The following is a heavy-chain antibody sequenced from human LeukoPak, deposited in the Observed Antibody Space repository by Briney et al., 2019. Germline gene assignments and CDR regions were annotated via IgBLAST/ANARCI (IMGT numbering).Heavy chain of an antibody. J-gene: IGHJ5*02. CDR1: GYTFTGYY. CDR2: INPNNGGT. D-gene: IGHD3-22*01. Sequence: GASVNVSCKAYGYTFTGYYMHWVRQAPGQGLEWMGWINPNNGGTNYAQKFQGRVTMTGDTSMSTTYMELSRLRSDDTAVYYCAREGSGYYSAGWFDPWGQGTLVTVSS. V-gene: IGHV1-2*02. CDR3: AREGSGYYSAGWFDP.